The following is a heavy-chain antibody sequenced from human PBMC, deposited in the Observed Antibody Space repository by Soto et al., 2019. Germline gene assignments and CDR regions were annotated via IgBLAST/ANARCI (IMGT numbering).Heavy chain of an antibody. CDR1: GYTFITYD. Sequence: ASVKVSCKASGYTFITYDIHWVRQATGQGLEWMGWMNPYNGNAGYAQKFQGRVTMTRDTSISTAYMELSRLRSDDTAVYYCARVLSRGSSGYYYVGYWGQGTLVTVSS. CDR3: ARVLSRGSSGYYYVGY. CDR2: MNPYNGNA. J-gene: IGHJ4*02. V-gene: IGHV1-8*01. D-gene: IGHD3-22*01.